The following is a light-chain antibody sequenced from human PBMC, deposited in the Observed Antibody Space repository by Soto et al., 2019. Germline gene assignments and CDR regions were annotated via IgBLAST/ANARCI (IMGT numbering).Light chain of an antibody. CDR2: GAS. V-gene: IGKV3-15*01. Sequence: EIVMTQSPATLSVSPGERATLSCRASQSVGSGLSWYQQKPDQAPRLLIYGASTRATGIPARVSGSGSGTEFPLTISSLQSEEDAVYYCQQYNNWPPYTFGQGTKVEIK. J-gene: IGKJ2*01. CDR3: QQYNNWPPYT. CDR1: QSVGSG.